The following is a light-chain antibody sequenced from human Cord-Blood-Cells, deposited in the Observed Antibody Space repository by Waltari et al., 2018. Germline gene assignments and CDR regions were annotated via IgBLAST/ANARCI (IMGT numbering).Light chain of an antibody. Sequence: EIVLTQSPGTLSLSPGERATLSCRASQSVSSSYLAWYQQKPGQAPRLLLYGASSRATGIPDRFSGSGSGTDFTLTISRLEPEDFAVYYCQQYGSSHTFGQGTKVEIK. CDR3: QQYGSSHT. V-gene: IGKV3-20*01. J-gene: IGKJ1*01. CDR1: QSVSSSY. CDR2: GAS.